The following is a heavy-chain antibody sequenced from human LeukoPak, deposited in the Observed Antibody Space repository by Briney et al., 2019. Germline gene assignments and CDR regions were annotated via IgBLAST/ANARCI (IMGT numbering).Heavy chain of an antibody. V-gene: IGHV4-59*08. CDR3: ARLVGSGSYYPLDY. Sequence: SETLSLTCTVSGGSISSYYWSWIRQPPGKGLEWIGYIYYSGSTNYNPSLKSRVTISVDTSKNQFSLKLSSVTAADTAVYYCARLVGSGSYYPLDYWGQGTLVTVSS. CDR2: IYYSGST. J-gene: IGHJ4*02. D-gene: IGHD3-10*01. CDR1: GGSISSYY.